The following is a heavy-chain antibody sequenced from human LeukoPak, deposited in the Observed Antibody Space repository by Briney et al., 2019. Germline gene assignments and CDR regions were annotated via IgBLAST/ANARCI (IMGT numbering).Heavy chain of an antibody. D-gene: IGHD6-19*01. J-gene: IGHJ4*02. CDR3: ARAPPKYSSGWYWV. V-gene: IGHV3-53*01. CDR2: IYSGGST. CDR1: GFTVSSNC. Sequence: PGGSLRLSCAASGFTVSSNCMGWVRQAPGKGLEWVSVIYSGGSTYYADSVKGRFTISRDNSKNTLYLQMNSLRAEDTAVYYCARAPPKYSSGWYWVWGQGTLVTVSS.